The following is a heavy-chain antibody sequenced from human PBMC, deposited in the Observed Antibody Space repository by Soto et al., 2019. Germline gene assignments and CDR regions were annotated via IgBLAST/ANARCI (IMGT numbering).Heavy chain of an antibody. CDR1: GFAFSRYG. V-gene: IGHV3-21*01. CDR3: ARDPSEGRVGNWFES. J-gene: IGHJ5*01. Sequence: GGSLRLSCAASGFAFSRYGMNWIRQAPGKGLEWVSSISSSTSYIYYADSVKGRFSISRDNAKKILYLEMYALRTDDTAVYYCARDPSEGRVGNWFESWGQGTLVTVSS. CDR2: ISSSTSYI. D-gene: IGHD1-26*01.